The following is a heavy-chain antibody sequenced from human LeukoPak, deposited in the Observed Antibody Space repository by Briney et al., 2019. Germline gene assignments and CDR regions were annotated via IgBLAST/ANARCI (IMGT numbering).Heavy chain of an antibody. Sequence: ASVKVSCKASGYTFTNYGISWVRQAPGQGLEWMGWISGYNGNTKYAQKFQSRVTMTTDTSTNTVNMELRSLRPDDTAVFYCARSGGHNYYYYGMDVWGQGTTVIVSS. J-gene: IGHJ6*02. CDR1: GYTFTNYG. CDR3: ARSGGHNYYYYGMDV. V-gene: IGHV1-18*01. CDR2: ISGYNGNT. D-gene: IGHD3-3*01.